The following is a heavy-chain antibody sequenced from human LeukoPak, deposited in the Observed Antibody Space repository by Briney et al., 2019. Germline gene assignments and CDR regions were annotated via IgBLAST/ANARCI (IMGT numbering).Heavy chain of an antibody. Sequence: PGGSLRLSCAASGFTFSSYGVHWVRQAPGKGLEWVAFIRYDGSNKYYADSVKGRFTISRDNSKNTLYLQMNSLRAEDTAVYYCAKGLGVVVPAAIPGYFDYWGQGTLVTVSS. V-gene: IGHV3-30*02. CDR3: AKGLGVVVPAAIPGYFDY. D-gene: IGHD2-2*02. J-gene: IGHJ4*02. CDR2: IRYDGSNK. CDR1: GFTFSSYG.